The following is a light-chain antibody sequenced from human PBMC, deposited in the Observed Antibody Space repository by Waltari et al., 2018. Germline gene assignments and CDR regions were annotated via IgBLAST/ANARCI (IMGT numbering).Light chain of an antibody. CDR2: DVN. CDR1: SSDVGGYNY. CDR3: SGYISSSTLEL. J-gene: IGLJ2*01. V-gene: IGLV2-14*03. Sequence: QSALTQPASVSGSPGQSITISCTGTSSDVGGYNYVSGYQQHPGKAPKLMIFDVNSRPSGLSNRFSRSKSGNTAALTSSGRQAEDEADYYCSGYISSSTLELFGGGTRLTVL.